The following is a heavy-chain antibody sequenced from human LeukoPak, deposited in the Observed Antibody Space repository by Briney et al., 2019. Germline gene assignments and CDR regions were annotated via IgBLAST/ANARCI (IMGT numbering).Heavy chain of an antibody. CDR2: IYSGGST. Sequence: GGSLRLSCAASGFTVSSNYMSWVRQAPGKGLEWVSVIYSGGSTYYADSVKGRFTISRDNSKNTLYLQMNSLRAEDTAVYYCARDRAVRGVAYYYYGMDVWGQGTLVTVSS. V-gene: IGHV3-53*01. D-gene: IGHD3-10*01. CDR1: GFTVSSNY. J-gene: IGHJ6*02. CDR3: ARDRAVRGVAYYYYGMDV.